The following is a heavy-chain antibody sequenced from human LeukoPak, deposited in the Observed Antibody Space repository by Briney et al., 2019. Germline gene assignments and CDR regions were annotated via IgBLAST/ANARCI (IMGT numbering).Heavy chain of an antibody. D-gene: IGHD3-10*01. CDR2: IHPGDSDT. CDR3: ARRGEGPIGGIGY. CDR1: GYSFASYW. J-gene: IGHJ4*02. V-gene: IGHV5-51*01. Sequence: GESLKICCKGSGYSFASYWIGWVRQMPGKGLEWMGIIHPGDSDTRYSPSFQGQVTISAEKSISTAYLQWSSLKASDTAMYYCARRGEGPIGGIGYWGQGTLVTISS.